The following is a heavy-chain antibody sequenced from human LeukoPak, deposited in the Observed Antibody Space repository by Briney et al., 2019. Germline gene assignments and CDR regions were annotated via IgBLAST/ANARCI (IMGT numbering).Heavy chain of an antibody. CDR1: GFTFSSYW. CDR3: ARYLAAAGYDAFDI. Sequence: GGSLRLSCAASGFTFSSYWMSWVRQAPGKGLEWVANIKQDGSEKYYVDSVKGRFTISRDNAKNSLYLQMNSPRAEDTAVYYCARYLAAAGYDAFDIWGQGTMVTVSS. J-gene: IGHJ3*02. CDR2: IKQDGSEK. D-gene: IGHD6-13*01. V-gene: IGHV3-7*01.